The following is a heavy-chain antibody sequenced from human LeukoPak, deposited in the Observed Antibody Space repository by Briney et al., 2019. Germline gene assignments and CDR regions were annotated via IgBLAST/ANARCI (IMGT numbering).Heavy chain of an antibody. D-gene: IGHD4-17*01. CDR3: ARATENGDSDY. Sequence: SETLSLTCAVYGGSFSGYYWSWIRQPPGKGLEWIGEINHSGSTYYNPSLKSRVTISVDTSKNQFSLKLSSVTAADTAVYYCARATENGDSDYWGQGTLVTVSS. CDR1: GGSFSGYY. CDR2: INHSGST. V-gene: IGHV4-34*01. J-gene: IGHJ4*02.